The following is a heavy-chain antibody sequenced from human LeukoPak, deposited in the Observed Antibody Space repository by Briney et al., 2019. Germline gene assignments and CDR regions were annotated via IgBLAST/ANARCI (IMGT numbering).Heavy chain of an antibody. D-gene: IGHD3-22*01. Sequence: PGGSLRLSCAASGFTFSSYGMHWVRQAPGKGLEWVAFIRYDGSNKYYADSVKGRFTISRDNAKNSLYLQMNSLRAEDTAVYYCARDVTASTYYYDSGGLLDYWGQGTLVTVSS. J-gene: IGHJ4*02. CDR3: ARDVTASTYYYDSGGLLDY. CDR1: GFTFSSYG. V-gene: IGHV3-30*02. CDR2: IRYDGSNK.